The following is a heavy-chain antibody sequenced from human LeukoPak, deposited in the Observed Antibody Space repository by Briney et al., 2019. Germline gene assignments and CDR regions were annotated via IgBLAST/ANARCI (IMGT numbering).Heavy chain of an antibody. CDR1: GDSISSYY. J-gene: IGHJ4*02. V-gene: IGHV4-59*08. CDR2: IRYSGSA. Sequence: PSETLSPTCTVSGDSISSYYWSWIRQPPGKGLEWIGYIRYSGSANYNPSLRSRVNISIDTSKNQFSLKLRSVTAADTAVYHCARLVYDSRGYYFDYWGQGTLVTVSS. CDR3: ARLVYDSRGYYFDY. D-gene: IGHD3-22*01.